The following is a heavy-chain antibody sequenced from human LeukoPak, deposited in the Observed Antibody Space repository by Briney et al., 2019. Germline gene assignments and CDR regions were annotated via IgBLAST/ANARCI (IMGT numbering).Heavy chain of an antibody. D-gene: IGHD3-16*01. Sequence: GSLRLSCAASGFTFSNYCLSWVRQAPGKGLEWVSGITGSGGSTYYADSVKGRVTISRDNSKNTLYLQMNSLRAEDTAIYYCARDDSLSSFLKWGQGTLVTVSS. CDR1: GFTFSNYC. CDR3: ARDDSLSSFLK. J-gene: IGHJ4*02. CDR2: ITGSGGST. V-gene: IGHV3-23*01.